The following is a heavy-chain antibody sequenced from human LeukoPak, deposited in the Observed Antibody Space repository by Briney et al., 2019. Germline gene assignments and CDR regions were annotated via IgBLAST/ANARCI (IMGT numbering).Heavy chain of an antibody. CDR1: GFTFSTYY. CDR2: ISGSNSYT. V-gene: IGHV3-11*05. Sequence: PGGSLRLSCAASGFTFSTYYMSWIRQAPGKGLEWLSYISGSNSYTNYADSVKGRFTISRDNSKNTLYLQMNSLRAEDTAVYYCAKVGAYGSGYDSSGYYLSHDAFDIWGQGTMVTVSS. CDR3: AKVGAYGSGYDSSGYYLSHDAFDI. J-gene: IGHJ3*02. D-gene: IGHD3-22*01.